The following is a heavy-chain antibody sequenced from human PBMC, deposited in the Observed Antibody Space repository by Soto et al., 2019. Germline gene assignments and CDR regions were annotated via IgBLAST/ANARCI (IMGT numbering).Heavy chain of an antibody. V-gene: IGHV4-59*01. Sequence: QVQLQESGPRLVKPSETLSLTCSVSGGSINNYYWNWVRQTPGKGLEWIGYIYYTGSTHYNPSLKSRVTMSVETSKNQFSLRLTSVTAADTAVYFCAREGILLLGAFDIWGQGTVVTVSS. D-gene: IGHD3-9*01. J-gene: IGHJ3*02. CDR2: IYYTGST. CDR3: AREGILLLGAFDI. CDR1: GGSINNYY.